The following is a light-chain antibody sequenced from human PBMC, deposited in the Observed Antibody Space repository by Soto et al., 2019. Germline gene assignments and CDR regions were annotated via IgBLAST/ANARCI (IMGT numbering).Light chain of an antibody. CDR1: QSVSTSH. CDR3: QQYDTSPSFT. CDR2: GAS. J-gene: IGKJ3*01. Sequence: NVLTQSPGTLSLSPGDRATLSCRASQSVSTSHLAWYQQKPGQAPRLLIYGASRRANGIPVRFSGSGSGTDFALTISRLEPEDFAVYYCQQYDTSPSFTFGPGTKVDIK. V-gene: IGKV3-20*01.